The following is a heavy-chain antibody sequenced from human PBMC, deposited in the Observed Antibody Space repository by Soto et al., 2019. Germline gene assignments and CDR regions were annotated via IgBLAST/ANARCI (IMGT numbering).Heavy chain of an antibody. CDR3: ASATPMVRAYYGMDV. J-gene: IGHJ6*02. D-gene: IGHD3-10*01. V-gene: IGHV1-69*01. CDR1: GGTFSSYA. Sequence: QVQLVQSGAEVTQPGSSVKVSCKASGGTFSSYAISWVRQAPGQGLEWMGGLIPIFGTANYAQKLQGRVTITEDESTSPAYMELSSLRSEDTAVYYCASATPMVRAYYGMDVWGQGTTVTVSS. CDR2: LIPIFGTA.